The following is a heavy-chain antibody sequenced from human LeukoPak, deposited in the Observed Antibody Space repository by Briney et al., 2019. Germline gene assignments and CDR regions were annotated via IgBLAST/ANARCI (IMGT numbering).Heavy chain of an antibody. Sequence: ASVKVSCKVSGYTLSGLSMHWVRQAPGKGLEWMGGFDPEDGETIYAQKFQDRVTMTEDTSTDTAYMELTSLRSEDTAVYYCATNSGGSNGYYYYWGQGTLVTVSS. V-gene: IGHV1-24*01. CDR1: GYTLSGLS. J-gene: IGHJ4*02. D-gene: IGHD3-22*01. CDR2: FDPEDGET. CDR3: ATNSGGSNGYYYY.